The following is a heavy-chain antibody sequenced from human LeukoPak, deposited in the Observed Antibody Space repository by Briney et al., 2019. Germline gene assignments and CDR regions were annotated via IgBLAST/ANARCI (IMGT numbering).Heavy chain of an antibody. J-gene: IGHJ4*02. Sequence: GSLRLSGVVSGFSFSNAWMTWVRQAPGKGWEGGGYFYNIGSSTYNPSLKSGVTISVDTTKAQFSLKVNSVTAADTAGYYCTRGAGWLIDYWGQGKLVTVSS. CDR2: FYNIGSS. V-gene: IGHV4-59*01. D-gene: IGHD3-16*01. CDR3: TRGAGWLIDY. CDR1: GFSFSNAW.